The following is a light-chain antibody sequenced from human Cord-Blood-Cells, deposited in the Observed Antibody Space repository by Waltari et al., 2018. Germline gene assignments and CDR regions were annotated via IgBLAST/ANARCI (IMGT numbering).Light chain of an antibody. Sequence: DIQMTQSQSSLSASVGDRVTITCRASQSISSYLNWYQQKPGKAPKLLIYAASSLQSGGPSRFSGSGSGTDFTLTISSLQPEDFATYYCQQSYSTPRTFGQGTKLEIK. CDR1: QSISSY. J-gene: IGKJ2*02. CDR3: QQSYSTPRT. V-gene: IGKV1-39*01. CDR2: AAS.